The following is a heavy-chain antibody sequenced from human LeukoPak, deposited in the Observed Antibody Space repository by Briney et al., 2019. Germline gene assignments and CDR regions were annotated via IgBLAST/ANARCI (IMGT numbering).Heavy chain of an antibody. Sequence: SETLSLTCTVSGGSISSGSYYWSWIRQPAGKGLEWIGRIYTSGSTNYNPSLKSRVTISVDTSKNQFSLKPSSVTAADTAVYYCARDVDCSSTSCYRGGVWFDPWGQGTLVTVSS. J-gene: IGHJ5*02. CDR3: ARDVDCSSTSCYRGGVWFDP. V-gene: IGHV4-61*02. D-gene: IGHD2-2*02. CDR2: IYTSGST. CDR1: GGSISSGSYY.